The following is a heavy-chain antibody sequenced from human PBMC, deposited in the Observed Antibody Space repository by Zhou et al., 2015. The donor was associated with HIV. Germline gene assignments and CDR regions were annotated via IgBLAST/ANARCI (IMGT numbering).Heavy chain of an antibody. CDR1: GFTFGGSP. CDR2: IKSKSDGGTI. Sequence: VQLVESGGGVVQPGRSLRLSCAASGFTFGGSPMHWVRQASGKGLEWVGRIKSKSDGGTIDYAAPVKGRFTISRDDSKNTLSLQMNSLKTEDTAVYYCSTVRSSTSWEGSLYYYYYYMAVWGKGPRSPSP. D-gene: IGHD2-2*01. V-gene: IGHV3-15*01. CDR3: STVRSSTSWEGSLYYYYYYMAV. J-gene: IGHJ6*03.